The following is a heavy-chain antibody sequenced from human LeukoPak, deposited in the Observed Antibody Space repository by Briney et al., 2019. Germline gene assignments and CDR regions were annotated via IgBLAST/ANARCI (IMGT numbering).Heavy chain of an antibody. D-gene: IGHD6-19*01. CDR2: IYYSGST. V-gene: IGHV4-39*07. CDR3: ARGRGSRGWDAFDI. CDR1: GGSTSSSSYY. J-gene: IGHJ3*02. Sequence: SETLSLTCTVSGGSTSSSSYYWGWIRQPPGKGLEWIGSIYYSGSTYYNPSLKSRVIISVDTSKNQFSLKLSSVTAADTAEYYCARGRGSRGWDAFDIWGQGTMVTVST.